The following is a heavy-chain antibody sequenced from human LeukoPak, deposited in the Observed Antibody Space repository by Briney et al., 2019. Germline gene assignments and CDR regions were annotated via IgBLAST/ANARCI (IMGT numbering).Heavy chain of an antibody. Sequence: GGSLRLSCTASGFTFGDYAISWVRQAPGKGLEWVSYISSSGSTIYYADSVKGRFTISRDNANNSLYLQMNSLRAEDTAVYYCAELGITMIGGVWGKGTTVTISS. CDR1: GFTFGDYA. D-gene: IGHD3-10*02. CDR3: AELGITMIGGV. CDR2: ISSSGSTI. J-gene: IGHJ6*04. V-gene: IGHV3-48*03.